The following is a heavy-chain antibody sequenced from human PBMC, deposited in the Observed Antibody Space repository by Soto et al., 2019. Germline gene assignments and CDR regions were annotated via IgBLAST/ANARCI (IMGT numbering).Heavy chain of an antibody. CDR3: AKLGREYSSFEYYFDY. CDR2: ISGSGGRT. CDR1: GFTFSSYA. J-gene: IGHJ4*02. V-gene: IGHV3-23*01. D-gene: IGHD6-6*01. Sequence: GGSLRLSCAASGFTFSSYAMSWVRQAPGKGLEWVSGISGSGGRTYYADSVKGRFTISRDNSKNTLYLQMNSLRAEDTAVYYCAKLGREYSSFEYYFDYWGQGTLVTVSS.